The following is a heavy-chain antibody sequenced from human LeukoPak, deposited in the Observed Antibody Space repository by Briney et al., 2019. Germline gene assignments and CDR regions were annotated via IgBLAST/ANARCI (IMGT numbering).Heavy chain of an antibody. D-gene: IGHD3-22*01. CDR2: INPNSGGA. J-gene: IGHJ4*02. CDR3: ARDSSGPTYYFDY. CDR1: GYTFTGYY. Sequence: ASVKVSCKASGYTFTGYYMHWVRQAPGQGLEWMGRINPNSGGANYAQKFQGRVTMTRDTSISTAYMELSSLRFDDTAVYYCARDSSGPTYYFDYWGQGTLVTVSS. V-gene: IGHV1-2*02.